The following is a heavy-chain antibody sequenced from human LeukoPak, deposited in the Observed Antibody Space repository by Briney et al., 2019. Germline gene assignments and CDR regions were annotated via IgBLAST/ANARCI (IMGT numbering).Heavy chain of an antibody. CDR1: GFTFSSYE. CDR2: ISSSGSTI. J-gene: IGHJ6*02. Sequence: PGGSLRLSCAASGFTFSSYEMNWVRQAPGKGLEWVSYISSSGSTIYYADSVKGRFTISRDNAKNSLYLQMNSLRAEDTAVYYCAGQGIAAAGTDSNYYGMDVWGQGTTVTVSS. CDR3: AGQGIAAAGTDSNYYGMDV. D-gene: IGHD6-13*01. V-gene: IGHV3-48*03.